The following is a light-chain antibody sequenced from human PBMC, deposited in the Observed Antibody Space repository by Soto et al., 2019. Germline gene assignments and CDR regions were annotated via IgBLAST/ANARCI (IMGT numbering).Light chain of an antibody. CDR1: TGAVTSGHY. CDR2: DTT. Sequence: QAVVTQEPSPTVSPGGTVTLTCGSSTGAVTSGHYPYWFQQKPGQVPRTLIYDTTNKHSWTPARFSGSLLGGKAALTLSGAQPEDEAEFYCSLTHGRLVAFGGGTKLTVL. CDR3: SLTHGRLVA. J-gene: IGLJ2*01. V-gene: IGLV7-46*01.